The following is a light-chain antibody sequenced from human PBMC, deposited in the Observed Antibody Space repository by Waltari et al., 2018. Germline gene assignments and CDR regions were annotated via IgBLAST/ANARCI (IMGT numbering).Light chain of an antibody. CDR3: QQYYTTPRT. CDR1: QNILYSSKNKNY. CDR2: WAS. J-gene: IGKJ1*01. V-gene: IGKV4-1*01. Sequence: DILMTQSPDSLAVSLGERATINCKSSQNILYSSKNKNYLSWYQQKPGQPPKLLIYWASTRESGVPDRFSGSGSGTDFTLTISSLQAEDVAVYYCQQYYTTPRTFGQGTKVEIK.